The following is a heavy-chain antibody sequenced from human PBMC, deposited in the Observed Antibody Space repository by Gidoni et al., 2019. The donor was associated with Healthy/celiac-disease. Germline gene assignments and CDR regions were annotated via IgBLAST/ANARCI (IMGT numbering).Heavy chain of an antibody. D-gene: IGHD5-12*01. Sequence: QVTLRESGPALVKPTQPLTLTCTFSGFSLITSGMCVSWIRQPPGKALEWLALIDWDDDKYYSTSLKTRLTISKDTSKNQVVLTMTNMDPVDTATYYCARTSRDGYGTCDAFDIWGQGTMVTVSS. CDR2: IDWDDDK. CDR1: GFSLITSGMC. CDR3: ARTSRDGYGTCDAFDI. V-gene: IGHV2-70*01. J-gene: IGHJ3*02.